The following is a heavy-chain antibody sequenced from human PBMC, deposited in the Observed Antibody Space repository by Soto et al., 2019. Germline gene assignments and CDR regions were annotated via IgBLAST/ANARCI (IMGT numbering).Heavy chain of an antibody. CDR2: IYYSGST. CDR3: ARGGDRFDGMDV. CDR1: GGSISSSNW. V-gene: IGHV4-39*01. D-gene: IGHD2-21*01. J-gene: IGHJ6*02. Sequence: SETLSLTCAVSGGSISSSNWWSWVRQPPGKGLEWIGSIYYSGSTYYNPSLKSRVTISVDTSKNQFSLKLSSVTAADTAVYYCARGGDRFDGMDVWGQGTTVTVSS.